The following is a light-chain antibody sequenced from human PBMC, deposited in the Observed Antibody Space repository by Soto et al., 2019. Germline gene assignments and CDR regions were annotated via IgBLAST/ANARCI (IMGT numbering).Light chain of an antibody. CDR1: QSVRTG. V-gene: IGKV3-20*01. J-gene: IGKJ5*01. CDR2: GAS. CDR3: QQYGDSPRT. Sequence: EMVMTQSPATLSVSPGEGATLSCRASQSVRTGLAWYQQKPGQAPRLLIYGASIRATGIPDRFSGSGSGTDCTLTIARLEPEDVAVYYCQQYGDSPRTLGQGTRLEI.